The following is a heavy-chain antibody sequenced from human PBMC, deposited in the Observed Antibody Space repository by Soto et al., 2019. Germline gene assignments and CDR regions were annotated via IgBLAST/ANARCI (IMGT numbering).Heavy chain of an antibody. J-gene: IGHJ5*02. CDR2: ISLYSDGT. CDR1: GYTFSNYC. Sequence: ASVKVSCKTSGYTFSNYCITWVRQAPGQPLEWLGWISLYSDGTNYAQKFQGRVSMTTDTSTTTSYMELRSLRSDDTAVYYCARVVPGAEAWFGPWGQGTLVTVSS. CDR3: ARVVPGAEAWFGP. D-gene: IGHD2-2*01. V-gene: IGHV1-18*01.